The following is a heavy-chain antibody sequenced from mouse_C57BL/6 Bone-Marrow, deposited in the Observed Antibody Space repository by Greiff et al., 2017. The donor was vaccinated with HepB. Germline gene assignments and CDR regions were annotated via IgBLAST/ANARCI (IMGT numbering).Heavy chain of an antibody. CDR2: ISYSGST. J-gene: IGHJ3*01. V-gene: IGHV3-1*01. CDR1: GYSITSGYD. Sequence: EVQLQESGPGMVKPSQSLSLTCTVTGYSITSGYDWHWIRHFPGNKLEWMGYISYSGSTNYNPSLKSRISITHDTSKNHFFLKLNSVTTEDTATYYCAREAVRMGFAYWGQGTLVTVSA. D-gene: IGHD2-2*01. CDR3: AREAVRMGFAY.